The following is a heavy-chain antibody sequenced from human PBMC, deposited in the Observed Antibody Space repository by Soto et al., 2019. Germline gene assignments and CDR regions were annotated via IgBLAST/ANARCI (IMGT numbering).Heavy chain of an antibody. D-gene: IGHD3-22*01. Sequence: QLQLQESGSGLVKPSQTLSLTCAVSGGSISSGGYSWSWIRQPPGKGLEWIGYIYHSGSTYYNPYVKSLVTISVDMSKNQFSLKLSSVTAADTAVYYCASLSSGFHFDYWGQGTLVTVSS. J-gene: IGHJ4*02. CDR3: ASLSSGFHFDY. CDR1: GGSISSGGYS. CDR2: IYHSGST. V-gene: IGHV4-30-2*01.